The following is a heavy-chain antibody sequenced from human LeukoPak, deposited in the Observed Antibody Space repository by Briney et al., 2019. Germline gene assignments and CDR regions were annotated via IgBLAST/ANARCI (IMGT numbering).Heavy chain of an antibody. CDR3: ARLNDIAVAGSPKDWYFDL. D-gene: IGHD6-19*01. V-gene: IGHV4-59*01. CDR2: IYYSGST. J-gene: IGHJ2*01. CDR1: GGSISGYY. Sequence: KPSETLSLTCIVSGGSISGYYRNWIRQAPGKGLEWIGYIYYSGSTNYNPSLKSRVALSVDTSKMQFSLKLSSVTAADTAVYYCARLNDIAVAGSPKDWYFDLWGRGTLVTVSS.